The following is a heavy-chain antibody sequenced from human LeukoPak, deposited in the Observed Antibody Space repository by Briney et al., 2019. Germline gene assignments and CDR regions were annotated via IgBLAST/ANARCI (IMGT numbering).Heavy chain of an antibody. CDR1: GFTLSNYW. CDR2: IKEDGSEK. Sequence: GGSLRLSCVASGFTLSNYWMSWVRQAPGKGLEWVANIKEDGSEKYYVGSVKGRFTISRDNAKNSLYLHMDSLTAEDTAIYCCARDWVAGVPFDASDIWGQGTMVSVSS. CDR3: ARDWVAGVPFDASDI. V-gene: IGHV3-7*01. D-gene: IGHD3-10*01. J-gene: IGHJ3*02.